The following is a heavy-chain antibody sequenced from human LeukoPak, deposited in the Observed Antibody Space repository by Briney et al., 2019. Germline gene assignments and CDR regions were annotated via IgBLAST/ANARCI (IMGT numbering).Heavy chain of an antibody. J-gene: IGHJ4*02. CDR2: ISSSSSTI. CDR3: ARGWGCSGGSCYYHY. D-gene: IGHD2-15*01. CDR1: GFTSSSYS. V-gene: IGHV3-48*01. Sequence: QTGGSLRLSCAASGFTSSSYSMNWVRQAPGKGLEWVSYISSSSSTIYHADSVKGRFTISRDNAKNSLYLQMNSLRAEDAAMYYCARGWGCSGGSCYYHYWGQGTLVTVSS.